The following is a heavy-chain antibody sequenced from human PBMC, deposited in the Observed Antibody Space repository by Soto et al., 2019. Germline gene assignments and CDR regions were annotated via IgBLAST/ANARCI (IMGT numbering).Heavy chain of an antibody. J-gene: IGHJ4*02. CDR3: AKGRSSMIVVAMDY. CDR2: ITWNSGHI. V-gene: IGHV3-9*01. CDR1: GFNFDDSA. Sequence: GGSLRLSCVASGFNFDDSAMNWVRQVPGKGLEWVSGITWNSGHILYADSVKGRFTISRDNAKKSLYLELNSLRPEDTALYYCAKGRSSMIVVAMDYWGQGTPVTVSS. D-gene: IGHD3-22*01.